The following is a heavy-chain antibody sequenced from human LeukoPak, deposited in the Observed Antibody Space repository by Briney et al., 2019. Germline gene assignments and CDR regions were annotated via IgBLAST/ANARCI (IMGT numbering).Heavy chain of an antibody. CDR3: ARDRSEEAHYYNSSGFDY. CDR2: TYFRSKWYN. Sequence: SQTLSLTCVISGDSISSYSAAWNWIRQSPSRGLEWLGTTYFRSKWYNDYAESVKSRLTINPDTSKNQFSLHLNSVTPEDTAVYYCARDRSEEAHYYNSSGFDYWGQGALVTVSS. D-gene: IGHD3-22*01. V-gene: IGHV6-1*01. J-gene: IGHJ4*02. CDR1: GDSISSYSAA.